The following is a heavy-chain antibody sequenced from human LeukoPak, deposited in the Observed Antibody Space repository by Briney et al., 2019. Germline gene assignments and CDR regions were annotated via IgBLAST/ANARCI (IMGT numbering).Heavy chain of an antibody. D-gene: IGHD3-16*01. CDR1: GYTFTGYY. V-gene: IGHV1-2*02. Sequence: ASVKVSCKAPGYTFTGYYVHWVRQAPGQGLEWMGWINPNSGGTNYAQKFQGRVTMTRDTSISTAYMELSRLRSDDTAVYYCARGGLYYVWDAFDIWGQGTMVTVSS. CDR3: ARGGLYYVWDAFDI. CDR2: INPNSGGT. J-gene: IGHJ3*02.